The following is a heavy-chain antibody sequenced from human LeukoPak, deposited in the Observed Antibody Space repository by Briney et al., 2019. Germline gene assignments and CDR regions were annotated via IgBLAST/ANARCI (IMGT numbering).Heavy chain of an antibody. CDR3: ARGRIVATSTSLAHY. D-gene: IGHD5-12*01. CDR1: GYTFTSYD. Sequence: GASVKVSCKASGYTFTSYDINWVRQATGQGLEWKGWMNPNSGNTGYAQKFQGRVTMTRNTSISTAYMELSSQRSEDTAVYYCARGRIVATSTSLAHYWGQGTLVTVSS. CDR2: MNPNSGNT. J-gene: IGHJ4*02. V-gene: IGHV1-8*01.